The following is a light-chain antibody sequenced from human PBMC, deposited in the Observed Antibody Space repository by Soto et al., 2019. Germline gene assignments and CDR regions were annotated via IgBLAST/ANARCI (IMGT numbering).Light chain of an antibody. CDR2: AAS. Sequence: DIQMTQSPSSLSASVRDRVTITCRASQGISNYLAWYQQKPGKVPKLLIYAASTLQSGDPSRFSGSGSGTDFTLTISSLQPEDGATDYGQKYNSTPWTFGQGTKVEIK. J-gene: IGKJ1*01. CDR3: QKYNSTPWT. CDR1: QGISNY. V-gene: IGKV1-27*01.